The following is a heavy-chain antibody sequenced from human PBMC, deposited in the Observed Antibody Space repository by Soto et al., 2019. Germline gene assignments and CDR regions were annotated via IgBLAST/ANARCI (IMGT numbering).Heavy chain of an antibody. CDR2: ISSSSSYT. V-gene: IGHV3-11*05. CDR1: GFTFSGYY. CDR3: AKDPVEGCISTSCLDGEAIDY. J-gene: IGHJ4*02. D-gene: IGHD2-2*01. Sequence: PGGSLRLSCAASGFTFSGYYMSWIRQAPGKGLEWVSYISSSSSYTNYADSVKGRFTISRDNAKNSLYLQMNSLRAEDTAVYYCAKDPVEGCISTSCLDGEAIDYWGQGTLVTVSS.